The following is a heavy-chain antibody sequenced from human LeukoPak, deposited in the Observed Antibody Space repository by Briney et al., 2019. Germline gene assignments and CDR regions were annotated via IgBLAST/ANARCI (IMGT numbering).Heavy chain of an antibody. Sequence: PGGSLRLSCAASGFTFSSYGMHWVRQAPGKGLEWVAFIRYDGSNKYYADSVKGRFTISRDNSKNTLYLQMNSLRAEDTAVYYCAKDAFRFRVTYDSSGYYFDYWGQGTWSPSPQ. CDR3: AKDAFRFRVTYDSSGYYFDY. CDR2: IRYDGSNK. V-gene: IGHV3-30*02. J-gene: IGHJ4*02. CDR1: GFTFSSYG. D-gene: IGHD3-22*01.